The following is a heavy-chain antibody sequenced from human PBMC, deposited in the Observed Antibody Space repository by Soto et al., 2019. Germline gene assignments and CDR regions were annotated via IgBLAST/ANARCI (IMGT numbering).Heavy chain of an antibody. D-gene: IGHD3-22*01. V-gene: IGHV1-2*04. CDR3: ARGIGDYYDSSGYKHYGMDV. J-gene: IGHJ6*02. Sequence: GASVKVSCKASGYTFTGYYMHWVRQAPGQGLEWMGWINPNSGGTNYAQKFQGWVTMTRDTSISTAYMELSRLRSDDTAVYYCARGIGDYYDSSGYKHYGMDVWGQGTTVTVSS. CDR1: GYTFTGYY. CDR2: INPNSGGT.